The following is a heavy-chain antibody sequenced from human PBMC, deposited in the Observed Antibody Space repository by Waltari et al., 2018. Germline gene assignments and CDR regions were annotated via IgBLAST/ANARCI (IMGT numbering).Heavy chain of an antibody. J-gene: IGHJ6*03. CDR1: GFSFSNYE. CDR2: IDNSGSTT. CDR3: ARPSTEYYYYYYYMDV. Sequence: EVQVVESGGGWVQPGGSLRLSCVASGFSFSNYEMNWVRQAPGKGLEWVSYIDNSGSTTYYADSVKGRFTISRDNAKNSLYLQMDSLRAEDTAVYYCARPSTEYYYYYYYMDVWGKGTTVTVS. V-gene: IGHV3-48*03.